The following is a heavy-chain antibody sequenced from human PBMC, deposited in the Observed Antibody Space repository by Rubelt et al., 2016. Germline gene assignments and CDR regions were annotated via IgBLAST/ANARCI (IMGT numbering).Heavy chain of an antibody. CDR2: SGSGGST. D-gene: IGHD6-19*01. V-gene: IGHV3-23*01. Sequence: SGSGGSTYYADSVKGRFTISRDNSKNTLYLQMNSLRAEDTAVYYCARGHSSGWSQLFDYWGQGTLVTVSS. J-gene: IGHJ4*02. CDR3: ARGHSSGWSQLFDY.